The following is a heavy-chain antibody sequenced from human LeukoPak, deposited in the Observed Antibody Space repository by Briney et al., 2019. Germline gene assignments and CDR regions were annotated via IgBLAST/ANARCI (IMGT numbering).Heavy chain of an antibody. CDR3: ARAGGYYYGRDASDI. D-gene: IGHD3-22*01. V-gene: IGHV4-4*02. Sequence: SGTLSLTCAVSGGSISSSNWRSWVRQPPGKGLEWIGEIYHSGSTNYNPSLKSRVTISVDKSKNQFSLKLSSVTAADTAVYYCARAGGYYYGRDASDIWGQGTMVTVSS. J-gene: IGHJ3*02. CDR1: GGSISSSNW. CDR2: IYHSGST.